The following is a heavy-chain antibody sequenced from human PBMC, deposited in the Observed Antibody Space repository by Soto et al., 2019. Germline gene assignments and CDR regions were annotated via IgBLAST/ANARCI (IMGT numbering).Heavy chain of an antibody. D-gene: IGHD6-13*01. CDR3: AREVGIAAAGTHYYYYGMDV. CDR2: INHSGST. Sequence: HVQLQQWGAGLLKPSETLSLTCAVYGVSFSGYYWSWIRPPPGKGLEWIGEINHSGSTNYNPSLKSRVTRSVDTSKNQFSLKLSSVTAADTAVYYCAREVGIAAAGTHYYYYGMDVWGQGTTVTVSS. J-gene: IGHJ6*02. V-gene: IGHV4-34*01. CDR1: GVSFSGYY.